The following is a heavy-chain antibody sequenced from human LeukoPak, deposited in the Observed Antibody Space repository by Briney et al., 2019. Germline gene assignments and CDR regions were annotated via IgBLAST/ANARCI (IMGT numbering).Heavy chain of an antibody. J-gene: IGHJ1*01. CDR3: ARGDGTVTTN. V-gene: IGHV4-39*07. D-gene: IGHD4-11*01. CDR2: GDYSGGT. CDR1: GDSFSSVTDY. Sequence: SETLSLTCTVSGDSFSSVTDYWAWIRQPPGKGLEWIASGDYSGGTNYNPSLKSRVTISVDTSKNQISLKLSSVTAADTAVYYCARGDGTVTTNWGQGTLVTVSS.